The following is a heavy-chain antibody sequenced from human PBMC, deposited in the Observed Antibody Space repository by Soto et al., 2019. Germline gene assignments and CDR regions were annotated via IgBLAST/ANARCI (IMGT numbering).Heavy chain of an antibody. CDR3: AHIAYGDYYGMDV. V-gene: IGHV1-46*01. Sequence: QVQLVQSGAEVKKPGASVKVSCKASGYTFTSYYMHWVRQAPGQGLEWMGIINPSGGSTSYAQKFQGRLTMTRDTSTSTVYMELSSLRSEDTAVYYCAHIAYGDYYGMDVWGQGTTVTVSS. CDR2: INPSGGST. D-gene: IGHD4-17*01. J-gene: IGHJ6*02. CDR1: GYTFTSYY.